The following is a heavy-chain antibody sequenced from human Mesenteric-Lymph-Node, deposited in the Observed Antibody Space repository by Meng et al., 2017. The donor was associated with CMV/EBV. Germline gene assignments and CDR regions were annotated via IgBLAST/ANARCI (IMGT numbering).Heavy chain of an antibody. CDR3: ARVTYYDFWGGMDV. D-gene: IGHD3-3*01. CDR1: GGSISSYY. V-gene: IGHV4-59*12. J-gene: IGHJ6*02. CDR2: IYYSGST. Sequence: SETLSLTCTVSGGSISSYYWSWIRQPPGKGLEWIGSIYYSGSTYYNPSLKSRVTISVDTSKNQFSLKLSSVTAADTAVYYCARVTYYDFWGGMDVWGQGTTVTVSS.